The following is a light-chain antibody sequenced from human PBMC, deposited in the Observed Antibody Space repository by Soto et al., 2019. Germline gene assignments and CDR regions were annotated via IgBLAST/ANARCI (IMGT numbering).Light chain of an antibody. Sequence: DIQMTQSPSTLSASVGDRVTITCRASQSISYYLAWYQQKPGRAPKLLIYEASNLESGVPSRFSGSGYGTEFTLTVSNLQPDDFATYYCQQSNNYPWTFGQGTKVDIK. J-gene: IGKJ1*01. CDR3: QQSNNYPWT. CDR2: EAS. V-gene: IGKV1-5*03. CDR1: QSISYY.